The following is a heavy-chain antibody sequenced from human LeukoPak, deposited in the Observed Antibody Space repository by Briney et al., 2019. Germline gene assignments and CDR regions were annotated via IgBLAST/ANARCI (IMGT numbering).Heavy chain of an antibody. V-gene: IGHV3-11*01. Sequence: GGSLRLSCAAPGFTVSSNYMSWVRQAPGKGLELLSYISGSAHDVNYIDSVRGRFTISRDNAKNSLYLHMNSLTVEDTAVYYCSRDPRHNDYWGQGTLVTVSS. CDR1: GFTVSSNY. CDR3: SRDPRHNDY. CDR2: ISGSAHDV. J-gene: IGHJ4*02.